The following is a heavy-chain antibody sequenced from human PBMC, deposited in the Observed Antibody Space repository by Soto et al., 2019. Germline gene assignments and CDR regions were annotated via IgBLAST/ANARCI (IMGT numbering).Heavy chain of an antibody. CDR3: ARVGGDTYYDILTGAYYFDY. Sequence: GGSLRLSCAASGFTVSSNYMSWVRQAPGKGLEWVSVIYSGGSTYYADSVKGRFTISRDNSKNTLYLQMNSLRVEDTAVYYCARVGGDTYYDILTGAYYFDYWGQGTLVTVSS. D-gene: IGHD3-9*01. V-gene: IGHV3-66*01. J-gene: IGHJ4*02. CDR2: IYSGGST. CDR1: GFTVSSNY.